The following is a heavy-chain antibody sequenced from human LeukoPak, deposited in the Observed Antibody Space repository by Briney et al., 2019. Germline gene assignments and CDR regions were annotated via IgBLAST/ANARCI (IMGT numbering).Heavy chain of an antibody. CDR2: ISSSGTTI. CDR1: GVAFGSYA. J-gene: IGHJ4*02. V-gene: IGHV3-48*03. D-gene: IGHD1-1*01. CDR3: ARELAYYFDY. Sequence: PGGSLRRSCAASGVAFGSYAMHWVRQAPGKGLEWVSYISSSGTTIYYADSVKGRFTISRDNAKNSLYLQMNSLRAEDTAVYYCARELAYYFDYWGQGTLVTVSS.